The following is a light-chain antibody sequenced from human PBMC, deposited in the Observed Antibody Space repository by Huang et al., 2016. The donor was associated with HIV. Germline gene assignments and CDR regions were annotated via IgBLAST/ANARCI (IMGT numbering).Light chain of an antibody. V-gene: IGKV3-15*01. CDR3: QHYSNWPPLT. Sequence: IIPTQSPATLSVSPGEGATLSCRASQSIGTNLAWYQQGPGQAPRLLVCGASTRATGVPGRFSGSGSGTQFNLTLSSLQSEDFATYYCQHYSNWPPLTFGGGTKVDI. CDR1: QSIGTN. J-gene: IGKJ4*01. CDR2: GAS.